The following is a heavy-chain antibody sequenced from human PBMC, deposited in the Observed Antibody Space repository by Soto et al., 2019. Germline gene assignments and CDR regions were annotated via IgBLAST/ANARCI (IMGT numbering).Heavy chain of an antibody. CDR1: GGTFSSYA. CDR3: AREFDDSSGYYYGAIDY. D-gene: IGHD3-22*01. J-gene: IGHJ4*02. Sequence: ASVKVSCKASGGTFSSYAISWVRQAPGQGLEWMGGIIPIFGTANYAQKFQGRVTITADESTSTAYMELSSLRSEDTAVYYCAREFDDSSGYYYGAIDYWGQGTLVTVSS. CDR2: IIPIFGTA. V-gene: IGHV1-69*13.